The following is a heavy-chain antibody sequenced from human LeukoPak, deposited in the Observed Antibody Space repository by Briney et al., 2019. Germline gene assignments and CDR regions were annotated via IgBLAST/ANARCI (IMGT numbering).Heavy chain of an antibody. Sequence: GGSLRLSCAASGFTFDDYAMHWVRQAPGKGLEWVSGISWNSGSIGYADSVKGRFTIPRDNAKNSLYLQMNSLRAEDMALYYCARVGSIGYYYMDVWGKGTTVTISS. CDR1: GFTFDDYA. CDR2: ISWNSGSI. J-gene: IGHJ6*03. V-gene: IGHV3-9*03. D-gene: IGHD6-6*01. CDR3: ARVGSIGYYYMDV.